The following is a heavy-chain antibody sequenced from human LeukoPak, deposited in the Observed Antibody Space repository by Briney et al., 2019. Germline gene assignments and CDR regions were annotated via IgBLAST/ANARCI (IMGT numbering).Heavy chain of an antibody. CDR1: GFTVSYNY. J-gene: IGHJ3*02. Sequence: TGGSLRLSCAASGFTVSYNYMSWVRQAPGKGLEWVSVIYSGGSTYYADSVKGRFTISRDNSKNTLYLQMNSLRAEDTAVYYCARIWFGVSDAFDIWGQGIMVTVSS. V-gene: IGHV3-66*01. CDR2: IYSGGST. CDR3: ARIWFGVSDAFDI. D-gene: IGHD3-10*01.